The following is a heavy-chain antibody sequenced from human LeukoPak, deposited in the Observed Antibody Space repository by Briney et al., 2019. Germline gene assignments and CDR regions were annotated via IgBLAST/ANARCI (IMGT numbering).Heavy chain of an antibody. Sequence: GESLKISCKGSGYIFTSYWIGWVRQVPGKGLEWMGIIYPGDSDTRYSPSFQGQVTISADKSISTAYLQWSSLKASDTAMYYCARHTRGVVVAAVAFDYWGQGTLVTVSS. CDR2: IYPGDSDT. D-gene: IGHD2-15*01. CDR3: ARHTRGVVVAAVAFDY. V-gene: IGHV5-51*01. J-gene: IGHJ4*02. CDR1: GYIFTSYW.